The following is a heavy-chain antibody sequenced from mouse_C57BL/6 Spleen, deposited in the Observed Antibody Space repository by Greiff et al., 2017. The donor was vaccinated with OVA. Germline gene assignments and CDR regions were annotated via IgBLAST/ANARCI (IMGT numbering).Heavy chain of an antibody. J-gene: IGHJ1*03. CDR3: ARDTTVVVHWYFDV. V-gene: IGHV1-82*01. CDR2: IYPGDGDT. CDR1: GYAFSSSW. D-gene: IGHD1-1*01. Sequence: QVQLKESGPELVKPGASVKISCKASGYAFSSSWMNWVKQRPGKGLEWIGRIYPGDGDTNYNGKFKGKATLTADKSSSTAYMQLSSLTSEDSAVYFCARDTTVVVHWYFDVWGTGTTVTVSS.